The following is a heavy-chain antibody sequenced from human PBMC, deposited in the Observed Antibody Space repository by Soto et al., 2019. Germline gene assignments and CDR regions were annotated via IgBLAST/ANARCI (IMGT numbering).Heavy chain of an antibody. Sequence: QVHLVQSGAEVKKPGASVKVSCKGSGYTFTSYGITWVRQAPGQGLEWMGWISAHNGNTDYAQKLQGRVTVTRDTSTSTACRELRSVRSDDTAVYYCARGRYGDYWGQGALVTVSS. CDR2: ISAHNGNT. CDR1: GYTFTSYG. CDR3: ARGRYGDY. V-gene: IGHV1-18*01. J-gene: IGHJ4*02. D-gene: IGHD1-1*01.